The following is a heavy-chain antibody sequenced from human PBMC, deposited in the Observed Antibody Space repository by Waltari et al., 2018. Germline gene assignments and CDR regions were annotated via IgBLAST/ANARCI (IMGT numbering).Heavy chain of an antibody. CDR1: EFTFSSYA. D-gene: IGHD3-22*01. CDR2: ISYNERNI. CDR3: ARDYCDRTYCHGMDV. Sequence: QVQLVESGGGVVQPGRSLRLSCAASEFTFSSYAMHWVSQAPGQGGEWWAVISYNERNIYYVDSVKGRFTISRDNSKKMLYLQMNSLRAEDTAVYYCARDYCDRTYCHGMDVWGQGTTVTVSS. V-gene: IGHV3-30*04. J-gene: IGHJ6*02.